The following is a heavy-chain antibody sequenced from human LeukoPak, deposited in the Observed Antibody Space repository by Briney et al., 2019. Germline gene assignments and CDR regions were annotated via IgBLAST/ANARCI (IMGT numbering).Heavy chain of an antibody. CDR2: ITSSGDGT. V-gene: IGHV3-23*01. D-gene: IGHD3-22*01. Sequence: GGSLRLSCAASGFTFSIYAMCGVRPAPGKGLRWGSSITSSGDGTHYADTLNGRFTISRDNSENMLYLQMNSLRVEDTAVYFCAKDRPNYYGSNGHYYRRDGDYWGQGTLVTVSS. J-gene: IGHJ4*02. CDR3: AKDRPNYYGSNGHYYRRDGDY. CDR1: GFTFSIYA.